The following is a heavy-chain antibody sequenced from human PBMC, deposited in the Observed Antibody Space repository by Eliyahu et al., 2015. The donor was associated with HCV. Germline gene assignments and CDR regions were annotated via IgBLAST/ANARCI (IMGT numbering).Heavy chain of an antibody. J-gene: IGHJ5*02. Sequence: QVQLEESGPGLVKPSETLSLTCTVSGVSVSSYYWTWIRQPPGKGLEWIGYIYYSGTTNYNPSLKSRVTISVDTSKNQFSLKLSSVTAADTAFYYCARVEAYQLLGRYFDPWGQGTLVTVSS. CDR3: ARVEAYQLLGRYFDP. CDR2: IYYSGTT. D-gene: IGHD2-2*01. V-gene: IGHV4-59*02. CDR1: GVSVSSYY.